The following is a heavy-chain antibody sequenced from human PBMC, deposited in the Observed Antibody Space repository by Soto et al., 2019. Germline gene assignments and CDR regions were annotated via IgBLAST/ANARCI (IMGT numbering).Heavy chain of an antibody. J-gene: IGHJ4*02. Sequence: GGSLRLSCAASGFTFSSYGMHWVRQAPGKGLEWVAVISYDGSNKYYADSVKGRFTIPRDNSKNTLYLQMNSLRAEDTAVYYCAKAPPRGSYSSSWYYFDYWGQGTLVTVSS. CDR3: AKAPPRGSYSSSWYYFDY. D-gene: IGHD6-13*01. CDR2: ISYDGSNK. CDR1: GFTFSSYG. V-gene: IGHV3-30*18.